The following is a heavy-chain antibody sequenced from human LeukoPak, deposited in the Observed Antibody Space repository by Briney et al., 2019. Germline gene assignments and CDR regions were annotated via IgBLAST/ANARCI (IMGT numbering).Heavy chain of an antibody. CDR3: AKGKAAVLDAFDI. CDR1: GFTFKLYW. V-gene: IGHV3-74*01. CDR2: INDDGSDT. J-gene: IGHJ3*02. Sequence: GGSLRLSCAASGFTFKLYWMHWVRQVPGKRPAWVSRINDDGSDTIYADSVRGRFTISRDDAKNTVYLQMNSLRAEDTAVYYCAKGKAAVLDAFDIWGQGTMVTVSS. D-gene: IGHD6-13*01.